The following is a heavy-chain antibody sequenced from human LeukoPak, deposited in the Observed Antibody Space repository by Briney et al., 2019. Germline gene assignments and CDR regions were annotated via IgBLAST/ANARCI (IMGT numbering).Heavy chain of an antibody. CDR1: GGTFSSYA. D-gene: IGHD5-24*01. CDR2: IIPIFGTA. V-gene: IGHV1-69*05. CDR3: ARAKEAGVATTLFDY. Sequence: SVKVSCKASGGTFSSYAISWVRQAPGQGLEWMGGIIPIFGTANYAQKFQGRVTITTVESTSTAYMGLSSLRSEDTAVYYCARAKEAGVATTLFDYWGQGTLVTVSS. J-gene: IGHJ4*02.